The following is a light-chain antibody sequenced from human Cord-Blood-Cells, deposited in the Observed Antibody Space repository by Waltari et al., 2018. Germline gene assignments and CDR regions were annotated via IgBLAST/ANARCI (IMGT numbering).Light chain of an antibody. V-gene: IGLV1-40*01. CDR2: GNS. CDR1: SPNIGAGYA. Sequence: QSVLTQPPSVSGAPGQRVTISCTGSSPNIGAGYAVHWYQQLPGPAPKLLIYGNSNRPSGVPDRFSGSKSGTSASLAITGLQAEDEADYYCQSYDSSLSVVFGGGTKLTVL. CDR3: QSYDSSLSVV. J-gene: IGLJ2*01.